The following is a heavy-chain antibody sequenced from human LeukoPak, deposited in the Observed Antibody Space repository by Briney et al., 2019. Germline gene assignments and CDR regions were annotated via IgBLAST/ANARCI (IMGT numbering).Heavy chain of an antibody. CDR2: IYASRNT. D-gene: IGHD3-10*01. CDR3: ARSMVRGVIPREEYYYYYYYMDV. CDR1: GGTISSGSMY. Sequence: SQTLCLTCTASGGTISSGSMYWSWIRQPAGQGLEWIGRIYASRNTNYNSSLNSRVTTTVDPSKNQFSLKLSSVTAADTAVYYCARSMVRGVIPREEYYYYYYYMDVWGKGTTVTVSS. J-gene: IGHJ6*03. V-gene: IGHV4-61*02.